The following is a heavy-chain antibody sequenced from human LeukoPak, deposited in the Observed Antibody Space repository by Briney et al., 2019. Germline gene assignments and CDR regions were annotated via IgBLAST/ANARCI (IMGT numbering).Heavy chain of an antibody. D-gene: IGHD1-26*01. CDR2: IKQDGSEE. J-gene: IGHJ4*02. Sequence: GGSLTLSCAASGFTISSWWMSWIRQAPGKGLEWVANIKQDGSEENFVDSVKGRFTITRDNAKKSLYLQMNSLRAEDTAVYYCARGSSAGASLRHDYWGQGTLVTVSS. V-gene: IGHV3-7*01. CDR1: GFTISSWW. CDR3: ARGSSAGASLRHDY.